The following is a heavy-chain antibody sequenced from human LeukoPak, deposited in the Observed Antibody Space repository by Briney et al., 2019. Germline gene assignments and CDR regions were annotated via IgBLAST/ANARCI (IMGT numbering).Heavy chain of an antibody. CDR1: GLTFSSYT. V-gene: IGHV3-21*01. D-gene: IGHD5-18*01. CDR2: ISTSSSYI. J-gene: IGHJ6*02. CDR3: ARDTQPDGMDV. Sequence: GALRLSCAASGLTFSSYTMNWVRQAPGKGLEWVSSISTSSSYIYYADSVKGRFTISRDNAKNSLYLQMNSLRAEDTAVYYCARDTQPDGMDVWGQGTTVTVSS.